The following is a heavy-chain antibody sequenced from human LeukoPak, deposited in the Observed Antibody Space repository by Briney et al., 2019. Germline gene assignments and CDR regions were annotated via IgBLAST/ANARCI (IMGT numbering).Heavy chain of an antibody. CDR3: ARHLRQWLVRYFDY. CDR1: GGSFSGYY. D-gene: IGHD6-19*01. V-gene: IGHV4-34*01. J-gene: IGHJ4*02. Sequence: SETLSLTCAVYGGSFSGYYWSWIRQPPGKGLEWIGEINHSGSTNYNPSLKSRVTISVDTSKNQFSLKLSSVTAADTAVYYCARHLRQWLVRYFDYWGQGTLVTVSS. CDR2: INHSGST.